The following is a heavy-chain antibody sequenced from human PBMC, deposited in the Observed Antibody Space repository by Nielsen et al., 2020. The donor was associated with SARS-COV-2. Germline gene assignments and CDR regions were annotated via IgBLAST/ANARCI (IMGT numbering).Heavy chain of an antibody. CDR3: AKGRGWYGGAFDI. J-gene: IGHJ3*02. CDR2: ISGSGGST. D-gene: IGHD6-19*01. V-gene: IGHV3-23*01. CDR1: GFTFSSYA. Sequence: GESLKISCAASGFTFSSYAMSWVRQAPGKGLEWVSAISGSGGSTYYADSVKGRFTISRDNSKNTLYLQMNSLRAEDTAVYYCAKGRGWYGGAFDIWGQGTMVTVSS.